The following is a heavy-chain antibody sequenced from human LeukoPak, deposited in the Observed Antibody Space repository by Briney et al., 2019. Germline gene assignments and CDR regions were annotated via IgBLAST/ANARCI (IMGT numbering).Heavy chain of an antibody. CDR1: GYSISSGYY. CDR2: IYHSGST. CDR3: ARDGRQYQLLDYYYGMDV. J-gene: IGHJ6*04. V-gene: IGHV4-38-2*02. D-gene: IGHD2-2*01. Sequence: SETLSLTCAVSGYSISSGYYWGWIRQPPGKGLEWIGSIYHSGSTYYNPSLKSRVTISVDTSKNQFSLKLSSVTAADTAVYYCARDGRQYQLLDYYYGMDVWGKGTTVTVSS.